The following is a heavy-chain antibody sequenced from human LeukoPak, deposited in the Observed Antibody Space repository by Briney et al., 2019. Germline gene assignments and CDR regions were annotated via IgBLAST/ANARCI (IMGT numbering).Heavy chain of an antibody. J-gene: IGHJ4*02. CDR1: GYTFTGYY. V-gene: IGHV1-2*06. CDR2: INPNSGGT. D-gene: IGHD3-9*01. Sequence: GATVNVSCKASGYTFTGYYMHWVRQAPGQGLEWMGRINPNSGGTNYAQEFQGRVTMTRDTSISTAYMELSRLRSDDTAVYYCASLLTPFDYWGQGTLVTVSS. CDR3: ASLLTPFDY.